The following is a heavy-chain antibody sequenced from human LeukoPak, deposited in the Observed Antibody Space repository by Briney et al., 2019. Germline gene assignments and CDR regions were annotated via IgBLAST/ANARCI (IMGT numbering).Heavy chain of an antibody. V-gene: IGHV6-1*01. J-gene: IGHJ4*02. CDR2: TYYRSKWYN. CDR1: GDSVSSNSAA. CDR3: ARTTYYYDSSGYDYFDY. D-gene: IGHD3-22*01. Sequence: SQTLSLTSAISGDSVSSNSAAWNWIRQSPSRGLEWLGRTYYRSKWYNDYAVSVKSRITINPDTSKNQFSLQLNSVTPEDTAVYYCARTTYYYDSSGYDYFDYWGQGTLVTVSS.